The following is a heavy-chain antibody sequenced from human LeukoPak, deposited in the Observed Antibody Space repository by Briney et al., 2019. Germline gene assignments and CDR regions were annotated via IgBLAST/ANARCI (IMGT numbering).Heavy chain of an antibody. D-gene: IGHD1-26*01. J-gene: IGHJ6*02. CDR2: IYPRDGST. V-gene: IGHV1-46*01. Sequence: ASVKVSCKASGYSFTSNYIHWVRQAPGQGLEWTGMIYPRDGSTSYAQRFQDRVTVTRDTSTSTVHMELSGLRSEDTAVYYCARDYFLLRERQCYYGMDVWGQGTTVTVSS. CDR3: ARDYFLLRERQCYYGMDV. CDR1: GYSFTSNY.